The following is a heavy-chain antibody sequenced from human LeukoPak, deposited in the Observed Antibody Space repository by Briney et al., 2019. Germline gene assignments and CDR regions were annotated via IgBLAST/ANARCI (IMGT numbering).Heavy chain of an antibody. D-gene: IGHD3-22*01. CDR3: ARSNFRYYDSSGYYPNTNFDY. V-gene: IGHV1-18*01. J-gene: IGHJ4*02. CDR1: GYTFTSYG. Sequence: GASVKVSCNASGYTFTSYGISWVRQAPGQGLEWMGWISAYNGNTNYAQKLQGRVTMTTDTSTSTAYMELRSLRSDDTAVYYCARSNFRYYDSSGYYPNTNFDYWGQGTLVTVSS. CDR2: ISAYNGNT.